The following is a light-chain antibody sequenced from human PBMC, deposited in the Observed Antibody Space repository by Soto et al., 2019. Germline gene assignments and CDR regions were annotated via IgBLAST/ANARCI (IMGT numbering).Light chain of an antibody. V-gene: IGLV2-14*01. J-gene: IGLJ1*01. CDR1: STDIGSYNY. CDR2: EVS. CDR3: SSHTTYSTRI. Sequence: QSVLTQPASVSGSPGQSIPISCTGTSTDIGSYNYVSWYQQHPGKAPKLIIHEVSNRPSGISDHFSGSKSGNTASLTISGLQADDEADYYCSSHTTYSTRIFGTGTKVTVL.